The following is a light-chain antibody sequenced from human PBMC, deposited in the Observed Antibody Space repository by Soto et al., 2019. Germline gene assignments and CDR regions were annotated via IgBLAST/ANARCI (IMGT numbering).Light chain of an antibody. CDR1: NSDVGGYNY. V-gene: IGLV2-14*01. CDR3: SSYTSISTLYV. Sequence: QSALTQPASVSGSPGQSITISCTGTNSDVGGYNYVSWYQQHPGKAPELMIYEVSHRPSGVSNRFPGSKSDNTASLTISGLQAEDEADYYCSSYTSISTLYVFGTGTKVTVL. CDR2: EVS. J-gene: IGLJ1*01.